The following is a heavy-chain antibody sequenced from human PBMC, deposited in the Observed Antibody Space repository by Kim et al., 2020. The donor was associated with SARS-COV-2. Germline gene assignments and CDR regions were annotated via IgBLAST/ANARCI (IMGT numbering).Heavy chain of an antibody. CDR3: ARGVIESYYYYGMDV. V-gene: IGHV3-74*01. CDR1: GFTFSSYW. D-gene: IGHD3-16*02. Sequence: GGSLRLSCAASGFTFSSYWMHWVRQAPGKGLVWVSRINSDGSSTSYADSVKGRFTISRDNAKNTLYLQMNSLRAEDTAVYYCARGVIESYYYYGMDVWGQGTTVTVSS. CDR2: INSDGSST. J-gene: IGHJ6*02.